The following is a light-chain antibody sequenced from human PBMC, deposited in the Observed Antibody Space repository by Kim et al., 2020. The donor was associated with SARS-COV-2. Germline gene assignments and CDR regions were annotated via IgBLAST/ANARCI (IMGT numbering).Light chain of an antibody. V-gene: IGKV3-20*01. CDR1: QSVSSSY. J-gene: IGKJ2*01. CDR2: GAS. Sequence: SPGERATLSCRASQSVSSSYVAWYQQKPGQAPRLLIYGASSRATGIPDRFSGSGSGTDFTLTSSRLEPEDFAVYYCQQYGSSPPYTFGQGTKLEI. CDR3: QQYGSSPPYT.